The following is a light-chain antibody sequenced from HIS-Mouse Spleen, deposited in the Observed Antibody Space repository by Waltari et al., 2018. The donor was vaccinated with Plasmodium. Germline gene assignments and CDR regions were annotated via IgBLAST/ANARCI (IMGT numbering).Light chain of an antibody. CDR1: QSVSSY. Sequence: EIVLTQSPATLSLPPGERATLSCRASQSVSSYLAWYQQKPGQAPRLLIYDASNRATGIPARFSGSGSGTDFTLTISSLEPEDFAVYYCQQRSNWPRVLTFGGGTKVEIK. V-gene: IGKV3-11*01. CDR2: DAS. CDR3: QQRSNWPRVLT. J-gene: IGKJ4*01.